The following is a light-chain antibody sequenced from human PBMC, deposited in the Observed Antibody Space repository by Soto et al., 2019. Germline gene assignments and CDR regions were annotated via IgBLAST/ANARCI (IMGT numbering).Light chain of an antibody. CDR2: EVS. V-gene: IGLV2-14*01. Sequence: QSALTQPASVSGSLGQSITISCTGTSSDVGAYNYVSWYQQQPGKAPKLMISEVSNRPSGVSNRFSGSKSGNTASLIISGLQAEDEADYYCCSFTRSTTYVFGTGTKVTVL. CDR3: CSFTRSTTYV. CDR1: SSDVGAYNY. J-gene: IGLJ1*01.